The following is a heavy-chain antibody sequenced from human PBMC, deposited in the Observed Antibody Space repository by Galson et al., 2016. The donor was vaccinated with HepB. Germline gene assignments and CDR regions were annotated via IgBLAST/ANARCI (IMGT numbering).Heavy chain of an antibody. J-gene: IGHJ1*01. CDR2: IVPDFGRP. CDR3: ATDASVASGWYVW. Sequence: SVKVSCKASGYTFFYYGISWVRQAPGQGLEWMGGIVPDFGRPNYAQKFQGRVTVTADESTRTVYMELSSLRSDDTAVYYCATDASVASGWYVWWGQGTVVTVSS. D-gene: IGHD6-19*01. V-gene: IGHV1-69*13. CDR1: GYTFFYYG.